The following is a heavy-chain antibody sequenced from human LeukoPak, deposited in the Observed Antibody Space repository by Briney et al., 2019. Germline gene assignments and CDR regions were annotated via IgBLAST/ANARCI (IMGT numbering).Heavy chain of an antibody. D-gene: IGHD3-9*01. CDR2: INQDGSQT. J-gene: IGHJ4*02. Sequence: GGSLRLSCAASGSTFSTYWMSWVRRAPGKGLEWVANINQDGSQTFYVDSVKGRFTISRDNPGNSVYLQMNSLRAEDTAVYYCARLMFHWPPIYFDYWGQGTLVTVSS. CDR1: GSTFSTYW. V-gene: IGHV3-7*01. CDR3: ARLMFHWPPIYFDY.